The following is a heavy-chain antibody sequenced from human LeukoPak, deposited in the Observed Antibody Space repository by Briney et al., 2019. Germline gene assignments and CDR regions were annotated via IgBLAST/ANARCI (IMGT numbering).Heavy chain of an antibody. Sequence: PSETLSLTCAVYGGSFSGYYWSWIHQPPGKGLEWIGEINHSGGTKYNPSLKSRVTISVDTSKNQFSLKLSSVTAADTAVYYCARRMVVTAIEFDSSLGSHNYFDYWGQGTLVTVSS. CDR2: INHSGGT. CDR3: ARRMVVTAIEFDSSLGSHNYFDY. J-gene: IGHJ4*02. V-gene: IGHV4-34*01. CDR1: GGSFSGYY. D-gene: IGHD2-21*02.